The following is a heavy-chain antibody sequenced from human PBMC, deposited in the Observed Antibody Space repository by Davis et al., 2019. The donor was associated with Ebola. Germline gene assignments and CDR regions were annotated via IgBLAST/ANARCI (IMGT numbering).Heavy chain of an antibody. J-gene: IGHJ5*02. D-gene: IGHD4-17*01. CDR3: ARDHTVSPPSP. Sequence: ASVKVSCKASGYTFTNYGITWVRQAPGQGLEWMGWINPHNGNTNYAQNVQGRVTMTTDTSTSTAYMEVGSLRSDDTAVYYCARDHTVSPPSPWGQGTLVTVSS. CDR2: INPHNGNT. V-gene: IGHV1-18*04. CDR1: GYTFTNYG.